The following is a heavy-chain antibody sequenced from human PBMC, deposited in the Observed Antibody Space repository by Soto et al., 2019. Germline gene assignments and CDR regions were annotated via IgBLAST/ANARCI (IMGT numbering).Heavy chain of an antibody. J-gene: IGHJ4*01. V-gene: IGHV1-18*01. CDR2: ISGYNANT. Sequence: ASVKVSCKASGYTFTGYGIGWVRQAPGQGLEWMGWISGYNANTNYPQKLQGRITMTTDTSTSTAYMELRSLRSDDTAVYYCAREGYYYDSSGYYSDYWGQ. D-gene: IGHD3-22*01. CDR3: AREGYYYDSSGYYSDY. CDR1: GYTFTGYG.